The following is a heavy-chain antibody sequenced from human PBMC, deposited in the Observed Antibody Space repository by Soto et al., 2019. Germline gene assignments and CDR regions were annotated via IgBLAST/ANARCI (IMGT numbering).Heavy chain of an antibody. V-gene: IGHV3-23*01. Sequence: EVQLLESGGDLVQPGRSLRLSCAASGFTFSNYAMRWVRQAPGKGLEWVSSINGRGYSVSYADSVKGRFSISRDNIKNVVYLEMEILRVDETTVDSSAIDREVMSDIDPWGQGTL. CDR1: GFTFSNYA. J-gene: IGHJ5*02. D-gene: IGHD2-15*01. CDR3: AIDREVMSDIDP. CDR2: INGRGYSV.